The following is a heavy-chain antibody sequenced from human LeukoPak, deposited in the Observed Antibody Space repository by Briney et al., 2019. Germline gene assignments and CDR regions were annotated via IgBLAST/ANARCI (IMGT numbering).Heavy chain of an antibody. V-gene: IGHV3-66*01. CDR3: ARGRVSSSTWYSTYYYFFYMDF. J-gene: IGHJ6*03. Sequence: PSETLSLTCAVYGGSFSGYYWSWIRQPPGKGLEWVSLIYSGGSTYYADSVKGRFTISRDNSKNTLYLQMNSLRAEDTAVYYCARGRVSSSTWYSTYYYFFYMDFWGKGTTVTVSS. CDR2: IYSGGST. D-gene: IGHD4-11*01. CDR1: GGSFSGYY.